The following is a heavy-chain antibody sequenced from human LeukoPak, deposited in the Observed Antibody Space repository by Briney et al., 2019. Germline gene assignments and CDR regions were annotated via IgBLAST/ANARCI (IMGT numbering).Heavy chain of an antibody. CDR1: GYTFTSYG. Sequence: ASVKVSCKASGYTFTSYGISWVRQAPGQGLEWMGWISAYNGNTNYAQKLQGRVTMTTDTSTSTAYMELRSLRSDDTAVYYCAFSRYYLQGSYYYTDVWGKGTTVTVSS. CDR2: ISAYNGNT. D-gene: IGHD2/OR15-2a*01. J-gene: IGHJ6*03. CDR3: AFSRYYLQGSYYYTDV. V-gene: IGHV1-18*01.